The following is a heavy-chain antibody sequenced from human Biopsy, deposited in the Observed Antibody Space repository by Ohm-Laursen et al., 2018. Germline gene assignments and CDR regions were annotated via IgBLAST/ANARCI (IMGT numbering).Heavy chain of an antibody. CDR3: ARDYDTSGYYYVS. D-gene: IGHD3-22*01. CDR1: GGSISNNNYY. Sequence: SGTLSLTCPVSGGSISNNNYYWGWIRQPPGKGLEWIGSIFYRGSTHYKLSLKSRVNMSVDTSKNQFSLKLNSVTAADTAVYYCARDYDTSGYYYVSWGQGTLVTVSS. CDR2: IFYRGST. J-gene: IGHJ5*02. V-gene: IGHV4-39*01.